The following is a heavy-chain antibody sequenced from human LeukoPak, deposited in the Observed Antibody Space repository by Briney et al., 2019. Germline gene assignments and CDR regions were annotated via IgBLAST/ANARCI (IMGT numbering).Heavy chain of an antibody. Sequence: PGGSLRLSCAASGFTVSSNYMSWVRQAPGKGLEWIGYIYYSGSTNYNPSLKSRVTISVDTSKNQFSLKLSSVTAADTAVYYCARHNLEIAAAGRDYYYYYMDVWGKGTTVTVSS. CDR2: IYYSGST. J-gene: IGHJ6*03. D-gene: IGHD6-13*01. CDR1: GFTVSSNY. CDR3: ARHNLEIAAAGRDYYYYYMDV. V-gene: IGHV4-59*02.